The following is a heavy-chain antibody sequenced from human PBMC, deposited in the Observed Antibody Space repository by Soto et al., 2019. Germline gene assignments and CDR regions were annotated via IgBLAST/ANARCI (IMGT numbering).Heavy chain of an antibody. Sequence: GGSLRLSCVASGVTVRDYRMDGVRKAPGKGLEWVSYISSNSSNKNYRDSVKGRFTISRDNSKNTLYLQINSLRYEDTAVYYCARGDREDIAVVIGVRPGEYGVDVWGQGTTVTVSS. D-gene: IGHD2-15*01. CDR3: ARGDREDIAVVIGVRPGEYGVDV. CDR2: ISSNSSNK. V-gene: IGHV3-48*02. CDR1: GVTVRDYR. J-gene: IGHJ6*02.